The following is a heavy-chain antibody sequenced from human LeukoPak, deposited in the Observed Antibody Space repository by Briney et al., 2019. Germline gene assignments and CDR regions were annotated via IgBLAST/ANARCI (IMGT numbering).Heavy chain of an antibody. CDR3: ARGNIVVVTASLTSYYFDY. J-gene: IGHJ4*02. V-gene: IGHV4-59*08. CDR1: GGSIIGYY. D-gene: IGHD2-21*02. CDR2: IYYSGST. Sequence: SETLSLTCTVSGGSIIGYYWNWIRQPPGKGLEWIGYIYYSGSTNYNPSLKSRVTISVDTSKNQFSLKLSSVTAADTAVYYCARGNIVVVTASLTSYYFDYWGQGTLVTVSS.